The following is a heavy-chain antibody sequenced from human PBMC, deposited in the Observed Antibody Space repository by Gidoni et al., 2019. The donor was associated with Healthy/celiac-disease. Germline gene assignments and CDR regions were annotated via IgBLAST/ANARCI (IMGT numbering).Heavy chain of an antibody. CDR2: INPNSGGI. J-gene: IGHJ4*02. CDR3: ARDPYCSSTSCLDY. CDR1: GYTFTGYY. V-gene: IGHV1-2*02. Sequence: QVQLVQSGAEVKKPGAPVKVSCKAYGYTFTGYYMHWVRQAPGQGLEWMGWINPNSGGINYAQKFQGRVTMTRDTSISTAYMELSRLRSDDTAVYYCARDPYCSSTSCLDYWGQGTLVTVSS. D-gene: IGHD2-2*01.